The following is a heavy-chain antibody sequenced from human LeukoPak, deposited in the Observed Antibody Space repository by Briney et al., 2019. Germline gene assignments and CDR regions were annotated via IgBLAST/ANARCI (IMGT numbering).Heavy chain of an antibody. J-gene: IGHJ3*02. CDR2: ISSSSSTI. D-gene: IGHD3-22*01. Sequence: GGSLRLSCAASGFTFSSYSMNWVRQAPGKGLEWVSYISSSSSTIYYADSVKGRFTISRDNSKNTLYLQMNSLRAEDTAVYYCAKTYYYDSSGYYLDAFDIWGQGTMVTVSS. V-gene: IGHV3-48*01. CDR1: GFTFSSYS. CDR3: AKTYYYDSSGYYLDAFDI.